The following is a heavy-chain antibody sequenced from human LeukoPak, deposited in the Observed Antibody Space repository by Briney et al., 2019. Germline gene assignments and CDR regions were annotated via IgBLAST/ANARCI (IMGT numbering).Heavy chain of an antibody. V-gene: IGHV3-30-3*01. J-gene: IGHJ4*02. Sequence: GGSLRLSCAASGFTFSGYALHWVRQAPGKGLEWVSLITSDGSNRYYADSVRGRFTVSRDNSKNMLFLQMNSLTTEDTAVYYCAKGEWLIDYWGQGTLVTVSS. CDR2: ITSDGSNR. CDR1: GFTFSGYA. CDR3: AKGEWLIDY. D-gene: IGHD3-3*01.